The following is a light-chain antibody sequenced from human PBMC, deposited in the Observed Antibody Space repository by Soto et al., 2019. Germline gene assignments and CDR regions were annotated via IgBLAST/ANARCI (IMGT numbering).Light chain of an antibody. J-gene: IGLJ2*01. CDR2: LSSDGSH. CDR1: SGHSSYA. CDR3: QTWDAGARVV. Sequence: QLVLTQSPSASASLGASVKLTCTLSSGHSSYAIAWHQQQPEKGPRYLMKLSSDGSHSKGDGIPDRFSGSSSGAERYLTIATRPSEEDGDDYCQTWDAGARVVFGGGTKLTVL. V-gene: IGLV4-69*01.